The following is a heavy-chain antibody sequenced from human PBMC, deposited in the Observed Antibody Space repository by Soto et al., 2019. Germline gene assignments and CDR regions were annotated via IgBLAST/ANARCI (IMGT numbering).Heavy chain of an antibody. V-gene: IGHV1-69*06. CDR3: VRGPYSSGSLYYLDY. CDR1: GGTFSSYA. Sequence: VASVKVSCKASGGTFSSYAISWVRQAPGQGLEWMGGIIPIFGTANYAQKFQGRVTITADKSTSTAYMELTSLTSEDTAMYYCVRGPYSSGSLYYLDYWGQGTLVTVSS. D-gene: IGHD2-8*02. CDR2: IIPIFGTA. J-gene: IGHJ4*02.